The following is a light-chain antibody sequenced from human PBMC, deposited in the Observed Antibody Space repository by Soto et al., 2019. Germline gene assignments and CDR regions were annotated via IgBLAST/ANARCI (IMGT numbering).Light chain of an antibody. CDR2: AAS. J-gene: IGKJ2*01. CDR3: QQSYSTPYT. V-gene: IGKV1-39*01. Sequence: IQMTQSASSLSASVGDRVTITCRASQSISSYLNWYQQKPGKAPKLLIYAASSLQSGVPSRFSGSGSGTDFTLTISRLQPEDFATYYCQQSYSTPYTVGQGTKLEI. CDR1: QSISSY.